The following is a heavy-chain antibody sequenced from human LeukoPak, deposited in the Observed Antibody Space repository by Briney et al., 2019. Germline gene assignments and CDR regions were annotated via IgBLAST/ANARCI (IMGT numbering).Heavy chain of an antibody. CDR2: IDPSDSYT. V-gene: IGHV5-10-1*04. D-gene: IGHD2-15*01. Sequence: GESLKISCKGSGYSFTSYWISWVRQMPGKGLEWMGRIDPSDSYTNYSPSFQGQVTISADKSISTAYLQWSSLKASDTAMYYCARYASTAAPFDLWGRGTLVTVSS. J-gene: IGHJ2*01. CDR3: ARYASTAAPFDL. CDR1: GYSFTSYW.